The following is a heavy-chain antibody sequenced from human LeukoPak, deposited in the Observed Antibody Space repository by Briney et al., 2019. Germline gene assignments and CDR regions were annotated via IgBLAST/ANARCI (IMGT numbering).Heavy chain of an antibody. J-gene: IGHJ4*02. CDR1: GFTVSTNY. CDR2: IYTGGSS. V-gene: IGHV3-53*01. Sequence: GGSLRLSGAASGFTVSTNYMTWVRQAPGKGLEWVSVIYTGGSSSYADSVKGRFTISRDNSKNTLSLQMNSLRAEDTAVYYCARVREGNYLDYWGQGTLVTVSS. CDR3: ARVREGNYLDY.